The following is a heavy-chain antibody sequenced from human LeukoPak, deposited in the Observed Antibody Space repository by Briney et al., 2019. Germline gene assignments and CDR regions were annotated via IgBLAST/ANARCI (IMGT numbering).Heavy chain of an antibody. Sequence: PGGSLRLSCAASGFTFDDYTMHWVRQAPGKGLEWVSSISSSSSYIYYADSVKGRFTISRDNARNSLYLQMNSLRAEDTAVYYCVRGKANYGSGSDAWGKGTTVTVSS. J-gene: IGHJ6*04. D-gene: IGHD3-10*01. CDR1: GFTFDDYT. V-gene: IGHV3-21*01. CDR2: ISSSSSYI. CDR3: VRGKANYGSGSDA.